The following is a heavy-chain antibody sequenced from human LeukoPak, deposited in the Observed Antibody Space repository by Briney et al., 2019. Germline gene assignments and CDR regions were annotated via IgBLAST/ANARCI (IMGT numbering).Heavy chain of an antibody. D-gene: IGHD6-19*01. J-gene: IGHJ6*02. CDR3: ARDRKGSGWSDYYYGMDV. Sequence: GGSLRLSCAASGFTFSSYAMHWVRQAPGKGLEWVAVISYDGSNKYYADSVKGRFTISRDNSKNTLYLQMNSLRAEDTAVYYCARDRKGSGWSDYYYGMDVWGQGTTVTVSS. CDR2: ISYDGSNK. CDR1: GFTFSSYA. V-gene: IGHV3-30-3*01.